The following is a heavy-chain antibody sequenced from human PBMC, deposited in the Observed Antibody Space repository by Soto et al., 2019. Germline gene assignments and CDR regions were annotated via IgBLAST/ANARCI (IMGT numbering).Heavy chain of an antibody. V-gene: IGHV3-48*01. Sequence: GGSLRLSCAASGFTFSSYSMNWVRQAPGKGLEWVSYISSSSSTIYYADSVKGRFTISRDNAKNSLYLQMNSLRAEDTAVYYCARDWSSIWGSYRPDTYYYYYMDVWGKGTTVTVSS. CDR1: GFTFSSYS. CDR3: ARDWSSIWGSYRPDTYYYYYMDV. J-gene: IGHJ6*03. D-gene: IGHD3-16*02. CDR2: ISSSSSTI.